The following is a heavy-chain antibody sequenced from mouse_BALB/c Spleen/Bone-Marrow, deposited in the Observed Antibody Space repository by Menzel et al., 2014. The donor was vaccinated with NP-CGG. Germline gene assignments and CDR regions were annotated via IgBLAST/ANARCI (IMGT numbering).Heavy chain of an antibody. CDR3: ASYDYGYYFDY. CDR1: GFNIKDTY. J-gene: IGHJ2*01. D-gene: IGHD2-4*01. CDR2: IDPANGNT. Sequence: VHAKQSGAELVKPGASVKLSCTASGFNIKDTYMHWVKQRPEQGLEWIGRIDPANGNTKYDPKFQGKATITADTSSNTAYLQLSSLTSEDTAVYYCASYDYGYYFDYWGQGTTLTVSS. V-gene: IGHV14-3*02.